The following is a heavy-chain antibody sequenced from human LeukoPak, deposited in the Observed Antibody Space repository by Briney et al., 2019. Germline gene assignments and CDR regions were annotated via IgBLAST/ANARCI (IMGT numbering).Heavy chain of an antibody. D-gene: IGHD2-21*02. J-gene: IGHJ4*02. Sequence: PSETPSLTCTVSGGSISSSSYYWGWLRQPPGKGLEWIGSIYYSGSTYYNPSLKSRVTISVDTSKNQFSLKLSSVTAADTAVYYCARRREAYCGGDCLYYFDYWGQGTLVTVSS. CDR1: GGSISSSSYY. V-gene: IGHV4-39*01. CDR3: ARRREAYCGGDCLYYFDY. CDR2: IYYSGST.